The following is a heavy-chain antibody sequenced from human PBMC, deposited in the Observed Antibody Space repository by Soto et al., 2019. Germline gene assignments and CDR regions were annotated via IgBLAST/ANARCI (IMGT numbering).Heavy chain of an antibody. Sequence: GGSLSLSCAASGFIFDDYAMHWVRQAPGKGLEWVSVISGNSGSLGYADSVKGRFTISRDNAKNSLYLQMNSLRAEDTALYYCAKDRYSSSAYYYYGMDAWGQGTTVTVSS. J-gene: IGHJ6*02. V-gene: IGHV3-9*01. CDR1: GFIFDDYA. D-gene: IGHD6-6*01. CDR3: AKDRYSSSAYYYYGMDA. CDR2: ISGNSGSL.